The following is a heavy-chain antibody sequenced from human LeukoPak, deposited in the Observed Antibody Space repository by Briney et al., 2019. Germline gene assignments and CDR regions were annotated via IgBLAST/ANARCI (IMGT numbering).Heavy chain of an antibody. V-gene: IGHV3-23*01. J-gene: IGHJ4*02. CDR2: VSGSGGVT. Sequence: GGSLRLSCGASGFTFSKYAMSWVRQAPGKGLEWVSGVSGSGGVTYYADSVKGRFTISRDNSKNTLHLQMNSLRAEDTAVYYCAKVEGTNYYDSSGYPPVFDYWGQGTLVTVSS. CDR3: AKVEGTNYYDSSGYPPVFDY. CDR1: GFTFSKYA. D-gene: IGHD3-22*01.